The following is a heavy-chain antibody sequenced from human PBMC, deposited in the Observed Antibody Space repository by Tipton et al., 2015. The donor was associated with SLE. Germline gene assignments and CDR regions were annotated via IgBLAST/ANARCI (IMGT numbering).Heavy chain of an antibody. CDR2: ISYSGSP. D-gene: IGHD3-22*01. Sequence: GLVKPSQTLSLTCTVSGGSISGDDYYWTWIRQHPGEGLEWIGHISYSGSPYYNPSLRSRVTISVDTSKNHFSLKLSSVTAADTAVYYCARSPQEDVYYGDNGYSLRGSFDIWGQGTLVTVSS. J-gene: IGHJ3*02. CDR1: GGSISGDDYY. CDR3: ARSPQEDVYYGDNGYSLRGSFDI. V-gene: IGHV4-31*03.